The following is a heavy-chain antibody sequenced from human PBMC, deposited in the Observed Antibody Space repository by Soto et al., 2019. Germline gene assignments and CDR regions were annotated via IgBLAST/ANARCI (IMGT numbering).Heavy chain of an antibody. D-gene: IGHD3-16*01. CDR2: INPNSGGT. CDR3: ARVEMGGYYYSGMDV. Sequence: QVQLVQSGAEVKKPGASVKVSCKASGYTFTGYYMHWVRQAPGQGLEWMGWINPNSGGTNYAQKFQGWVTMTRDTSISTAYMELSRLRSDDTAVYYCARVEMGGYYYSGMDVWGQGTTVTVSS. CDR1: GYTFTGYY. V-gene: IGHV1-2*04. J-gene: IGHJ6*02.